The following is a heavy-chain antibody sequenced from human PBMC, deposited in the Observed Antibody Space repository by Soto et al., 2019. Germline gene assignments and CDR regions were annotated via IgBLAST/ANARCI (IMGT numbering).Heavy chain of an antibody. CDR2: SSNSGTFS. Sequence: PGGSLRLSCEGSGFTFSDYYISWIRQAPGKGLEWISYSSNSGTFSRYADSVKGRFSISRDNTKNLLYLQMNSLRAEDTAVYYCARSGDSYIRRDYWGQGTPVT. J-gene: IGHJ4*02. CDR1: GFTFSDYY. D-gene: IGHD2-21*02. V-gene: IGHV3-11*06. CDR3: ARSGDSYIRRDY.